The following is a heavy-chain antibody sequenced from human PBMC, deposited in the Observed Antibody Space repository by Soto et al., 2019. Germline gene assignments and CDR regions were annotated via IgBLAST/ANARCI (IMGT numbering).Heavy chain of an antibody. V-gene: IGHV1-18*04. CDR3: XXXXXXXIQLWNDYGMDV. D-gene: IGHD5-18*01. Sequence: QVQLVQSGAEVKKPGASVKVSCKASGYTFTSYGISWVRQAPGQGLEWMGWISAYNGNTNYAQKLQGRVTMTTDTSTSTAYMELRSLRSDDTAVYYCXXXXXXXIQLWNDYGMDVWGQGTTVTVSS. J-gene: IGHJ6*02. CDR1: GYTFTSYG. CDR2: ISAYNGNT.